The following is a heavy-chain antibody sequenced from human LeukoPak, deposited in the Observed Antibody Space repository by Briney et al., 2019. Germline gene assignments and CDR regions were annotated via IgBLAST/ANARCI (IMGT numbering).Heavy chain of an antibody. CDR1: GYTFTNYD. CDR2: ISGYHGNT. V-gene: IGHV1-18*01. J-gene: IGHJ3*02. Sequence: GASVKVSCKASGYTFTNYDISWVRQAPGQGLEWMGWISGYHGNTNYAQKFQGRVTTTTDTSTSTAYMELRGLRSDDTAVYYCARPNYYDNSGAAFDIWGQGTMVTVSS. CDR3: ARPNYYDNSGAAFDI. D-gene: IGHD3-22*01.